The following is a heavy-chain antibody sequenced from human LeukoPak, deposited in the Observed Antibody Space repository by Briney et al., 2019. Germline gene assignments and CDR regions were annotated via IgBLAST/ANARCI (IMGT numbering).Heavy chain of an antibody. CDR3: AKEPVVPAAIPCYFDY. D-gene: IGHD2-2*02. J-gene: IGHJ4*02. V-gene: IGHV3-23*01. Sequence: GGSLRLSCAASGFTFSSYAMSWVRQAPGKGLEWVSAISGSGGSTYYADSVKGRFTISRDNSKNTLYLQMNSLRAEDTAVYYCAKEPVVPAAIPCYFDYWGQGTLVTVSP. CDR2: ISGSGGST. CDR1: GFTFSSYA.